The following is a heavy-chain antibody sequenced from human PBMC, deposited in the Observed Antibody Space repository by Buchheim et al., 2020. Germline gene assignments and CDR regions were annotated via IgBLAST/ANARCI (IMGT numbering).Heavy chain of an antibody. CDR3: ASGLYGSYGMDV. CDR2: INSDGSRT. J-gene: IGHJ6*02. V-gene: IGHV3-74*01. Sequence: EEQLVESGGGVVQPGGSLRLSCAASGFTFSSYWMQWVRQAPGKGLVWVSRINSDGSRTSYADFVKGRFTISRDNAKKTLNLQMNSLRVEDTAVYLCASGLYGSYGMDVWGQGTT. D-gene: IGHD4-17*01. CDR1: GFTFSSYW.